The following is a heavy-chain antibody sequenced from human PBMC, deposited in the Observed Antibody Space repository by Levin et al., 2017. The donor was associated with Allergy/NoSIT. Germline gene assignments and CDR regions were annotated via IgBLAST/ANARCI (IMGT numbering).Heavy chain of an antibody. D-gene: IGHD2-2*01. V-gene: IGHV3-30-3*01. J-gene: IGHJ6*03. CDR2: ISYDGSNK. CDR1: GFTFSSYA. Sequence: GESLKISCAASGFTFSSYAMHWVRQAPGKGLEWVAVISYDGSNKYYADSVKGRFTISRDNSKNTLYLQMNSLRAEDTAVYYCARGYCSSSSCYYHYYYYYMDVWGKGTTVTVSS. CDR3: ARGYCSSSSCYYHYYYYYMDV.